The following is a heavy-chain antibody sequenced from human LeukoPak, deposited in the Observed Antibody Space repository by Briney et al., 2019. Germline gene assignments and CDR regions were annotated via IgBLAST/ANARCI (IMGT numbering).Heavy chain of an antibody. CDR3: ARAGYSGSYYFDY. Sequence: GGSLRLSCAASGFTFSDYYMSWIRQAPGKGLEWVSYISSSGSTIYYADSVKGRFTISRDNAKNSLYLQMNSLSAEDTAVYYCARAGYSGSYYFDYWGQGTLVTVSS. CDR1: GFTFSDYY. D-gene: IGHD1-26*01. CDR2: ISSSGSTI. J-gene: IGHJ4*02. V-gene: IGHV3-11*04.